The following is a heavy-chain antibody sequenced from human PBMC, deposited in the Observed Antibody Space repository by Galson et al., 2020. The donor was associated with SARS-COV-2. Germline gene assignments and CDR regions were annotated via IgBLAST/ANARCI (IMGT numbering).Heavy chain of an antibody. V-gene: IGHV3-15*01. CDR1: GFTVINTW. CDR3: IYAMDV. D-gene: IGHD2-2*01. J-gene: IGHJ6*03. Sequence: GESLKISCAASGFTVINTWMSWVRQAPGKGLEWVCRIKSKSDGGTTDYATPVKGRFTISRDESKNTLNLQMNSLKTEDTAVYYCIYAMDVWRKGTTVTVSS. CDR2: IKSKSDGGTT.